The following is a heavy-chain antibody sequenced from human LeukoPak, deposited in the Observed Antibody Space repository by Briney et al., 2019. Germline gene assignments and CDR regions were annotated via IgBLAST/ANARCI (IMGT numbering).Heavy chain of an antibody. V-gene: IGHV3-53*01. D-gene: IGHD6-19*01. CDR1: GFTFTDYY. CDR2: IYSGGST. J-gene: IGHJ4*02. Sequence: GGSLRLSCAASGFTFTDYYMSWVRQAPGKGLEWVSVIYSGGSTYYADSVKGRFTISRDNSKNTLYLQMNSLRAEDTAVYYCARDRVEAPYSSGWYDYWGQGTLVTVSS. CDR3: ARDRVEAPYSSGWYDY.